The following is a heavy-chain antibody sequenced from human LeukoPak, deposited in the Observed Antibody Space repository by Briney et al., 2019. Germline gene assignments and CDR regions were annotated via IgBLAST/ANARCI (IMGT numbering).Heavy chain of an antibody. CDR1: GGSISSSSYY. J-gene: IGHJ3*02. D-gene: IGHD3-9*01. V-gene: IGHV4-39*01. CDR3: ARGTLRYFDWLFSGGAFDI. CDR2: IYYSGST. Sequence: SETLSLTCTVSGGSISSSSYYWGWIRQPPGKGLEWIGRIYYSGSTYYNPSLKSRVTISVDTSKNQFSLKLSSVTAADTAVYYCARGTLRYFDWLFSGGAFDIWGQGTMVTVSS.